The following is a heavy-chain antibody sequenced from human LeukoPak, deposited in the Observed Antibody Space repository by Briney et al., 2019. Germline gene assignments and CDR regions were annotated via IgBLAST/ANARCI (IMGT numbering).Heavy chain of an antibody. D-gene: IGHD6-13*01. V-gene: IGHV1-24*01. CDR2: FDPEDGET. CDR1: GYTLTELS. Sequence: ASLKVSCKVSGYTLTELSMHWVRQAPGKGLEWMGGFDPEDGETIYAQKFQGRVTMTEDTSTDTAYMALSSLRSEDTAVYYCATDRTGYSSSWYMSFGYWGQGTLVTVSS. CDR3: ATDRTGYSSSWYMSFGY. J-gene: IGHJ4*02.